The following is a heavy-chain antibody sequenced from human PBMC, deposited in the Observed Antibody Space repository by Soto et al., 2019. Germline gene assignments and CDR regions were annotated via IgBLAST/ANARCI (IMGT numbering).Heavy chain of an antibody. J-gene: IGHJ6*02. Sequence: PGESLKISCKGSGYSFTSYWIGWVRQMPLKGLEGMGIIYPGDSDNRYSPSFQGQVTISADKSISTAYLQWSSLKASDTAMYYCARGTGSALYYYYYGMDVWGQGTTVTVSS. CDR1: GYSFTSYW. CDR3: ARGTGSALYYYYYGMDV. V-gene: IGHV5-51*01. CDR2: IYPGDSDN. D-gene: IGHD3-10*01.